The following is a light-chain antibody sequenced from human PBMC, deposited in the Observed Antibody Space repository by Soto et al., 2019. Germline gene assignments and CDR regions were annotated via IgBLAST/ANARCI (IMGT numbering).Light chain of an antibody. J-gene: IGLJ1*01. V-gene: IGLV2-8*01. CDR1: SSDVGGYNY. CDR3: SSYAGTHIV. Sequence: QSALTQPPSASGSPGQSVAISCTGTSSDVGGYNYVSWYQQHPGKAPKLMIYDVSKRPSGVPDRFSGSKSGNMASLTVSGLQAEDEAEYYSSSYAGTHIVFGTGTKVTVL. CDR2: DVS.